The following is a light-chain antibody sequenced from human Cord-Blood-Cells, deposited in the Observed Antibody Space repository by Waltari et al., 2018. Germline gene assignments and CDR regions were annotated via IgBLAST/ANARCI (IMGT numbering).Light chain of an antibody. CDR1: TGAVTSGHY. CDR2: DPS. V-gene: IGLV7-46*01. CDR3: LLSYSGARVVV. J-gene: IGLJ2*01. Sequence: QAVVTQEPSLTVSPGGTVTLTCGSSTGAVTSGHYPYWFQQKPGRAPRTLIYDPSNHASWTPARFSGSLLGGKAALTLSGAQPEDEAEYYCLLSYSGARVVVFGGGTKLTVL.